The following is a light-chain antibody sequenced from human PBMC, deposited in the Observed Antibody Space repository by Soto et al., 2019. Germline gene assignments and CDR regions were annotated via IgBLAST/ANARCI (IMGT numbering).Light chain of an antibody. V-gene: IGKV1-33*01. CDR3: QQLNSYPPT. CDR2: DAS. CDR1: QDINIY. J-gene: IGKJ5*01. Sequence: DIQMTQSPSSLFASVGDRVTITCQATQDINIYLNWYQQKPGKAPNLLIYDASNLEIGVPSRFSGSGSGTDFTLTISSPQPEDFATYYCQQLNSYPPTFGQGTRLEIK.